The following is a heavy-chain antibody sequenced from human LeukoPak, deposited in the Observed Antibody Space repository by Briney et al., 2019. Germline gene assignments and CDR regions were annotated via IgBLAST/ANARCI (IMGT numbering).Heavy chain of an antibody. J-gene: IGHJ4*02. CDR2: ISAYNGNT. Sequence: ASVKVSCKASGYTFTSYGISWVRQAPGQGLEWMGWISAYNGNTNYAQKLQGRVTMTTDTSTSTAYMELRSLRSDDTAVYYCARPFGQDDYGDYYFDYWGQGTLVTVSS. V-gene: IGHV1-18*01. CDR1: GYTFTSYG. D-gene: IGHD4-17*01. CDR3: ARPFGQDDYGDYYFDY.